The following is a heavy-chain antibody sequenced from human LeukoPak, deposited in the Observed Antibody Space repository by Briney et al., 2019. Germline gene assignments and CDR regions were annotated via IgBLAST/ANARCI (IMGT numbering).Heavy chain of an antibody. J-gene: IGHJ4*02. CDR1: GFTFSSYW. V-gene: IGHV3-7*01. D-gene: IGHD3-10*01. CDR2: IKQDGSEK. CDR3: ARDADWYYGSGSYYY. Sequence: GVALRLSCAASGFTFSSYWMSWVRQAPRKGREWVANIKQDGSEKNYVDSVKGRFTISRDNAKNSLYLQMNNLRAEDTAVYYCARDADWYYGSGSYYYWGQGTLVTVSS.